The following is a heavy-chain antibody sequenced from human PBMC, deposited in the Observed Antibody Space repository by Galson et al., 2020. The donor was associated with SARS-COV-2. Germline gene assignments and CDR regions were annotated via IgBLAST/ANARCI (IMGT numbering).Heavy chain of an antibody. CDR3: ARGKADYSGPYFIGHDY. J-gene: IGHJ4*02. D-gene: IGHD3-16*02. CDR2: LDPKTGAT. V-gene: IGHV1-2*04. Sequence: ASVTVSCKASGYTFSGNFIHWVRQAPGQGPEWMGYLDPKTGATTYAQKFQGSVTLTIDTSISTVYMALNSLTSGDTAVYFCARGKADYSGPYFIGHDYWGQGSLVTVAS. CDR1: GYTFSGNF.